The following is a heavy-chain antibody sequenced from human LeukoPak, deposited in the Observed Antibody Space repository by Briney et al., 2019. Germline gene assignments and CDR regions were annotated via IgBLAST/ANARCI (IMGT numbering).Heavy chain of an antibody. Sequence: GESLKISCKGSGYSFTTYWIGWVRQMPGKGLEWMGIIYPGDSDTRYSPSFQGQVTISADKSISTAYLQRSSLKASDTARYYCARGILTAAAGTGHYFDYWGQGTLFTVSS. J-gene: IGHJ4*02. CDR3: ARGILTAAAGTGHYFDY. CDR1: GYSFTTYW. D-gene: IGHD6-13*01. CDR2: IYPGDSDT. V-gene: IGHV5-51*01.